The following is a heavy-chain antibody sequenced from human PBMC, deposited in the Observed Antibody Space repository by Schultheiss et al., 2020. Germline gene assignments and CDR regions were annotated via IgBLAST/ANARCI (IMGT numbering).Heavy chain of an antibody. Sequence: SETLSLTCAVYGGSFSGYYWSWIRQPPGKGLEWIGEINHSGSTNYNPSLKSRVTISVDTSKNQFSLKLSSVTAADTAVYYCARDHTVTTLWVYWGQGTLVTVSS. D-gene: IGHD4-11*01. V-gene: IGHV4-34*01. CDR2: INHSGST. CDR1: GGSFSGYY. CDR3: ARDHTVTTLWVY. J-gene: IGHJ4*02.